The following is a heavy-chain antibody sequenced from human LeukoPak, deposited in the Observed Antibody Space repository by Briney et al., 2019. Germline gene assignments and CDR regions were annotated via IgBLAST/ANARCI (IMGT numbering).Heavy chain of an antibody. CDR3: ARDRRPGYYNYGMDV. Sequence: SETLSLTCAVYGGSFSGYYWSWIRQPPGKGLEWIGEINHSGSTNYNPSLKSRVTISVDTSKNQFSLKLSSVTAADTAVYYCARDRRPGYYNYGMDVGGQGTTVTVSS. V-gene: IGHV4-34*01. CDR1: GGSFSGYY. D-gene: IGHD3-10*01. J-gene: IGHJ6*02. CDR2: INHSGST.